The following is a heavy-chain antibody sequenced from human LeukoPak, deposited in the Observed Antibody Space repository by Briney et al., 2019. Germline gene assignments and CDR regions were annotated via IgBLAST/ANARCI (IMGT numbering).Heavy chain of an antibody. CDR3: ASLYYYDSSGYDWFDY. CDR1: GFIFSDYY. CDR2: VSDSGSTE. V-gene: IGHV3-11*04. D-gene: IGHD3-22*01. Sequence: PGGSLRLSCAASGFIFSDYYMSWIRQAPGKGLEWISYVSDSGSTEYYADSVKGRFTISRDNAKNSLYLQMNSLRAEDTAVYYCASLYYYDSSGYDWFDYWGQGTLVTVSS. J-gene: IGHJ4*02.